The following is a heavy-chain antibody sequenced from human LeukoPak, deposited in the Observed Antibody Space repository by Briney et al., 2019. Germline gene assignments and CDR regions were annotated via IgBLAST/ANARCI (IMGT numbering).Heavy chain of an antibody. CDR2: ISGSGGST. D-gene: IGHD3-16*01. CDR3: AKDRGYDYGWGSYEDYFDY. V-gene: IGHV3-23*01. J-gene: IGHJ4*02. Sequence: GGSLRLSCAASGFTFSSYAMSWVRQAPGKGLEWVSAISGSGGSTYYADSVKGRFTISRDNSKNTLYLQMNSLRAEDTAVYYCAKDRGYDYGWGSYEDYFDYWGQGTLVTVSS. CDR1: GFTFSSYA.